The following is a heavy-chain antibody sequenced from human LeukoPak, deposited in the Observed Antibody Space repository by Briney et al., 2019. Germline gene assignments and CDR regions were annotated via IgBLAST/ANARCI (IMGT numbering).Heavy chain of an antibody. CDR2: ISSSGSTI. CDR1: GFTFSDYY. V-gene: IGHV3-11*01. J-gene: IGHJ4*02. CDR3: ARVGVDYSPDY. Sequence: GGSLRLSCAASGFTFSDYYMNWIRQAPGKGLGWVSYISSSGSTIYYADSVKGRFTISRDNAKNSLYLQMNSLRGEDTAVYYCARVGVDYSPDYWGQGTLVTVSS. D-gene: IGHD4-11*01.